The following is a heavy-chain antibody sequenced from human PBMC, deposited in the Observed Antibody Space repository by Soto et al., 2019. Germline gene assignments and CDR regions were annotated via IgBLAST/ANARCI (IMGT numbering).Heavy chain of an antibody. Sequence: RKISCKGSGYIFATSCIGWVRQMPGKGLEWMGIIYPGDSDPRYSPSFQGQVTISADKSINTAYLQWSSLKASDTAMYYCARRDCSSTHCYRCFDLWGQGTLVTVSS. CDR3: ARRDCSSTHCYRCFDL. V-gene: IGHV5-51*01. J-gene: IGHJ5*02. D-gene: IGHD2-2*02. CDR2: IYPGDSDP. CDR1: GYIFATSC.